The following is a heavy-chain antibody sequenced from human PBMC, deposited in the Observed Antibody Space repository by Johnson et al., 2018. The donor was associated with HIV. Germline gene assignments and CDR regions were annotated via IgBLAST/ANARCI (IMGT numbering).Heavy chain of an antibody. CDR1: GFTFSHYW. J-gene: IGHJ3*02. V-gene: IGHV3-74*02. D-gene: IGHD2-2*01. CDR2: INSDGSST. Sequence: VQLVESGGGLVQPGGSLRLSCAASGFTFSHYWMHWVRQAPGKGLMWVSRINSDGSSTSYADSVKGRFTISRDNAKNTLYLQMNSLRPEDTAVYYCAKADTMAGDAFDIWGQGTRVTVSS. CDR3: AKADTMAGDAFDI.